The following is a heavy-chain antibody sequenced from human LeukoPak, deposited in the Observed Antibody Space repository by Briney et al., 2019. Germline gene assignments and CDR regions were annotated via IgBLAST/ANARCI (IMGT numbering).Heavy chain of an antibody. Sequence: ASVKVSCKASGYTFTDYYMHWVRQAPGQGLEWTGWINPNSGGTNYAQKFQGGVTMTRDTSISTAYMELSRLTSDDTAVYLCAREAYYSSGNVYNRIDYWGQGTLVTVSS. V-gene: IGHV1-2*02. D-gene: IGHD3-10*01. CDR3: AREAYYSSGNVYNRIDY. J-gene: IGHJ4*02. CDR1: GYTFTDYY. CDR2: INPNSGGT.